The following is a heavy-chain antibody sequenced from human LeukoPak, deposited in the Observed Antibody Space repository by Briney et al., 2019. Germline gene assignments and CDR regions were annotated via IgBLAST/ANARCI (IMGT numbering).Heavy chain of an antibody. CDR3: ARVDDSSGYYGY. D-gene: IGHD3-22*01. Sequence: PSQTLSLTCTVSDGSISSALYYWSWIRQPPGKGLEWIGSIYYSGSTYYNPSLKSRVTISVDTSKNQSSLRLSSVTAADTAVYYCARVDDSSGYYGYWGQGTLVTVSS. V-gene: IGHV4-39*01. CDR1: DGSISSALYY. CDR2: IYYSGST. J-gene: IGHJ4*02.